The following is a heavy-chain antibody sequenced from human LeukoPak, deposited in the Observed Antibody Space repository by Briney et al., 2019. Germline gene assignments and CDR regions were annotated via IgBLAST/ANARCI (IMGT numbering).Heavy chain of an antibody. CDR2: IIPILGIA. J-gene: IGHJ4*02. Sequence: SVKVSCKASGGTFSSYAISWVRQAPGQGLEWMGRIIPILGIANYAQKFQGRVTITADKSTSTAYMELSSLRSEDTAVYYCARDPATVTTTGSTEVGYWGQGTLVTVSS. V-gene: IGHV1-69*04. CDR1: GGTFSSYA. D-gene: IGHD4-17*01. CDR3: ARDPATVTTTGSTEVGY.